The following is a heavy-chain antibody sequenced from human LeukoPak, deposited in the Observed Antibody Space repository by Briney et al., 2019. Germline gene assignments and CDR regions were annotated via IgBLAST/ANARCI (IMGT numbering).Heavy chain of an antibody. CDR3: ARGLPYSSGWWGEHDY. D-gene: IGHD6-19*01. CDR2: INPNSGGT. Sequence: ASVKVSCKASGYTFTGYYMHWVRQAPGQGLEWMGWINPNSGGTNYAQKFQGRVTMTRDTSISTAYMELSRLRSDDTAVYYCARGLPYSSGWWGEHDYWGQGTLVTVSS. J-gene: IGHJ4*02. V-gene: IGHV1-2*02. CDR1: GYTFTGYY.